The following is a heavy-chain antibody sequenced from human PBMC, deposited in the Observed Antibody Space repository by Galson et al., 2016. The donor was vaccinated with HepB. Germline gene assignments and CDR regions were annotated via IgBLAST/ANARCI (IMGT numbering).Heavy chain of an antibody. CDR1: GFTFSSYA. Sequence: SLRLSCAASGFTFSSYAMSWVRQAPGKGLEWVSAISGSGGSTYYADSAKGRFTITRDNSKNKLYLQMNSLRAEDTAVYYCAKGDYYDSSGYFPFDYWGQGTLVTVSS. J-gene: IGHJ4*02. CDR3: AKGDYYDSSGYFPFDY. D-gene: IGHD3-22*01. CDR2: ISGSGGST. V-gene: IGHV3-23*01.